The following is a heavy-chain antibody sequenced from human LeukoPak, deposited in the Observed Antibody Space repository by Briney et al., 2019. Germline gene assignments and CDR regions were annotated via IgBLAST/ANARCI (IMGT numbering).Heavy chain of an antibody. CDR1: GGSISSSSYY. J-gene: IGHJ5*02. Sequence: SETLSLTCTVSGGSISSSSYYWGWIRQPPGKGLEWIGEINHSGSTNYNPSLKSRVTISVDTSKNQFSLKLSSVTAADTAVYYCARGSAPVGPWGQGTLVTVSS. CDR2: INHSGST. CDR3: ARGSAPVGP. V-gene: IGHV4-39*07.